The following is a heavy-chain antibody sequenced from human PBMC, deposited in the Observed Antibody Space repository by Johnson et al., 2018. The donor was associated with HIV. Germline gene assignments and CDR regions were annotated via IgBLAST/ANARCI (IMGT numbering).Heavy chain of an antibody. CDR2: ISYYGSNK. Sequence: QVQLVESGGGVVQPGRSLRLSCAASGFTFSSYAMHWVRQAPGKGLEWVAVISYYGSNKYYSDSVKGRFTISRDNSKNTLYLQMNSLRAEDTAVYYCARDFRYSSSWYDAFDIWGQGTMVTVSS. CDR3: ARDFRYSSSWYDAFDI. J-gene: IGHJ3*02. CDR1: GFTFSSYA. V-gene: IGHV3-30*14. D-gene: IGHD6-13*01.